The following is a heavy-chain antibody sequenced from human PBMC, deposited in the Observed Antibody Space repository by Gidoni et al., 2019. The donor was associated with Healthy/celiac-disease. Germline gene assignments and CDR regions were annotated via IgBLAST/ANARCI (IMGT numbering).Heavy chain of an antibody. CDR1: GGSISSGGYY. CDR2: IYYSGST. V-gene: IGHV4-31*03. CDR3: ARYGVVVAATQLGSYYYGMDV. Sequence: QVQLQESGPGLVKPSQTLSLTCTVSGGSISSGGYYWSWIRQHPGKGLEWIGYIYYSGSTYYNPSLKSRVTISVDTSKNQFSLKLSSVTAADTAVYYCARYGVVVAATQLGSYYYGMDVWGQGTTVTVSS. D-gene: IGHD2-15*01. J-gene: IGHJ6*02.